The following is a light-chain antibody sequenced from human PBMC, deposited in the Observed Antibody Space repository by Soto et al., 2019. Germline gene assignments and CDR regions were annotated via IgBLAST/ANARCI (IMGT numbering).Light chain of an antibody. J-gene: IGKJ4*01. CDR1: QSVSSSY. CDR3: HQYGSTPPLT. Sequence: EIVLTQSPGTLSLSPGERATLSCRASQSVSSSYLAWYQQKPGQAPRLLIYGASSRATGIPDRFSGSGSGTDFTLTISRLEPEDFEVDYCHQYGSTPPLTFGGGTKVEIK. V-gene: IGKV3-20*01. CDR2: GAS.